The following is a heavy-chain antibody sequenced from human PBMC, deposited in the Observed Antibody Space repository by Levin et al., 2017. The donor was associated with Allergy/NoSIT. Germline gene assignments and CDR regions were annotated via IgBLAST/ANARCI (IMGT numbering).Heavy chain of an antibody. CDR2: ISGSGGST. CDR1: GFTFSSYA. D-gene: IGHD6-19*01. V-gene: IGHV3-23*01. Sequence: LSLTCAASGFTFSSYAMSWVRQAPGKGLEWVSAISGSGGSTYYADSVKGRFTISRDNSKNTLYLQMNSLRAEDTAVYYCAKDEAHSSGWYKFTVSNAFDIWGQGTMVTVSS. CDR3: AKDEAHSSGWYKFTVSNAFDI. J-gene: IGHJ3*02.